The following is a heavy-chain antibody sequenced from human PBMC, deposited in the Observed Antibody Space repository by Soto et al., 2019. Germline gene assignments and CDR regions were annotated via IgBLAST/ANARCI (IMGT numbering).Heavy chain of an antibody. J-gene: IGHJ5*02. CDR2: ITGSSTTI. CDR1: GFTFSTFI. Sequence: GGSLRLSCAASGFTFSTFIMHWVRQAPGKGLEWVSYITGSSTTIYYADSVKGRFTISRDNAKNLLYLQINSLRDEDTAVYYCARAQGWFGEFDRPIWFDPWGQGTLVTVSS. CDR3: ARAQGWFGEFDRPIWFDP. V-gene: IGHV3-48*02. D-gene: IGHD3-10*01.